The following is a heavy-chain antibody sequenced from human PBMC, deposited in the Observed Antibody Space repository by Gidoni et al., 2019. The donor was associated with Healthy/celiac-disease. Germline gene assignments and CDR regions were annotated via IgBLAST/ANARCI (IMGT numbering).Heavy chain of an antibody. V-gene: IGHV3-21*01. CDR1: GFTFSSYS. J-gene: IGHJ3*02. D-gene: IGHD1-20*01. CDR3: ARTLTGTTTEDAFDI. Sequence: EVQLVESGGGLVKPGGSLRLSGAASGFTFSSYSMNWVRQAPGKGLEWVSSISSSSSYIYYADSVKGRFTISRDNAKNSLYLQMNSLRAEDTAVYYCARTLTGTTTEDAFDIWGQGTMVTVSS. CDR2: ISSSSSYI.